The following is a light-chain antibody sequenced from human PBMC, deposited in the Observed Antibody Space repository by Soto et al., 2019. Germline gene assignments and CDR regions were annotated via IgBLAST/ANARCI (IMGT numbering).Light chain of an antibody. V-gene: IGKV3-11*01. CDR3: QQRSNWPTWT. Sequence: EIVLTQSPATLSLSPGERDTLSCRASQSVSSYLAWYQQKPGQAPRLLIYDASNRATGIPARFSGSGSGTDFTLTISSLESEDFAVYDCQQRSNWPTWTFGQGTKV. CDR2: DAS. J-gene: IGKJ1*01. CDR1: QSVSSY.